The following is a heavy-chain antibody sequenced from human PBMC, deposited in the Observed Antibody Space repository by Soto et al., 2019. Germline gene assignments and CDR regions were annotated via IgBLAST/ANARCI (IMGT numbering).Heavy chain of an antibody. V-gene: IGHV1-18*01. CDR3: ARDNGYSGHDFDY. CDR2: IIAYNGNT. D-gene: IGHD5-12*01. J-gene: IGHJ4*02. Sequence: ASVKVSCKASGGTFSSYTISWVRQAPGQGLEWMAWIIAYNGNTNYAQKVQGRVTMTTDTSTSTAYMELRSLRSDDTAVYYCARDNGYSGHDFDYWGQGTLVTVSS. CDR1: GGTFSSYT.